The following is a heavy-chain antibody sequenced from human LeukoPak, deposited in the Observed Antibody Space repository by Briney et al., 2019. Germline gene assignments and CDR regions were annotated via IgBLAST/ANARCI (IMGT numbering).Heavy chain of an antibody. D-gene: IGHD2-2*01. CDR1: DVSISSHY. CDR3: ARDHCTTTTCYIDY. CDR2: IYYSGST. V-gene: IGHV4-59*11. J-gene: IGHJ4*02. Sequence: SETLSLTCSVSDVSISSHYWGWLRQPPGKGLEWIGYIYYSGSTNYNPSLKSRVTISVDTSKSQFALELSSVTAADTGVYYCARDHCTTTTCYIDYWRERSQVSVCS.